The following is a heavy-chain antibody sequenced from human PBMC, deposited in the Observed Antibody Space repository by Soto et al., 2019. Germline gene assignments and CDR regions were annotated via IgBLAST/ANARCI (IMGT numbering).Heavy chain of an antibody. CDR3: ARGWDYCGGDCYPYYYYGMDV. J-gene: IGHJ6*02. D-gene: IGHD2-21*02. CDR2: MNPNSGNT. CDR1: GYTFTSYD. V-gene: IGHV1-8*01. Sequence: GASVKVSCKASGYTFTSYDINWVRQATGQGLEWMGWMNPNSGNTGYAQKFQGRVTMTRNTSISTAYMELSSLRSEDTAVYYCARGWDYCGGDCYPYYYYGMDVWGQGTTVTVSS.